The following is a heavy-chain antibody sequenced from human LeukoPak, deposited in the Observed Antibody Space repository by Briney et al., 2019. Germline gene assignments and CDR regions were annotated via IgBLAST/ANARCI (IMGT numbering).Heavy chain of an antibody. CDR3: ARRDYYDSSGYYDGGAFDI. CDR1: GYSFTSYW. CDR2: IYPGDSDT. V-gene: IGHV5-51*01. D-gene: IGHD3-22*01. Sequence: GESLKISCKGSGYSFTSYWIGWVRQMPGKGLEWMGIIYPGDSDTRYGPSFQGQVTISADKSISTAYLQWSSLKASDTAMYYCARRDYYDSSGYYDGGAFDIWGQGTMVTVSS. J-gene: IGHJ3*02.